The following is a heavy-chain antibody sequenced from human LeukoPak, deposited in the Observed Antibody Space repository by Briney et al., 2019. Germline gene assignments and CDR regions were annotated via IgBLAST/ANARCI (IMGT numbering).Heavy chain of an antibody. CDR2: IWYDGSNR. CDR1: GFTFSSYG. CDR3: AKEHSSSRSKRGGYYYYGMDV. Sequence: GRSLRLSCAASGFTFSSYGMHWVRQAPGKGLEWVAVIWYDGSNRYYADSVKGRFSVSRDNSNNTLYLQMNSLRAEDTAVYYCAKEHSSSRSKRGGYYYYGMDVWGQGTTVTVSS. D-gene: IGHD6-13*01. V-gene: IGHV3-33*06. J-gene: IGHJ6*02.